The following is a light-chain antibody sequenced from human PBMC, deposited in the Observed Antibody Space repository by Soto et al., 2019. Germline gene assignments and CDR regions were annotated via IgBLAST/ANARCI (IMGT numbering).Light chain of an antibody. CDR1: SSNIGAGYD. Sequence: QSVLTQPPSVSGAPGQRVTISCTGSSSNIGAGYDVHWYQQLPGTAPKLLIYVNSNRPSGVPDRFSGSKSGTSASLAITVLQAEDEADYYCQSYDSSLVFGGGTKLTVL. J-gene: IGLJ2*01. V-gene: IGLV1-40*01. CDR3: QSYDSSLV. CDR2: VNS.